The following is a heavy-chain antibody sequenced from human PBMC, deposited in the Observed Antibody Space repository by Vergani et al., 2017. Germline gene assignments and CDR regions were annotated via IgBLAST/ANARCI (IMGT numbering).Heavy chain of an antibody. D-gene: IGHD5-18*01. V-gene: IGHV4-61*02. J-gene: IGHJ6*02. CDR3: ARSGNNYGGLDWNGLDV. Sequence: QVQLQESGPGLVKPSQTLSLTCTVSGGSITSGHYYWSWIRQPAGKGLEWIGRIYTSGRTSYNPSLKSRVTISVATSKNQFSLKLSSVTAADTAVYYCARSGNNYGGLDWNGLDVWGQGTTVTVSS. CDR2: IYTSGRT. CDR1: GGSITSGHYY.